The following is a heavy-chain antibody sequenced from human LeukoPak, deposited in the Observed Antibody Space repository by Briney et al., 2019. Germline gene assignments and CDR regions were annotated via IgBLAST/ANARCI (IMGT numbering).Heavy chain of an antibody. CDR1: GYTFTSYY. Sequence: GASVKVSCKASGYTFTSYYMHWVRQAPGQELEWMGIINPSGGSTSYAQKFQGRVTMTRDTSTSTVYMELSSLRSEDTAVYYCAGGYSSIFWFDPWGQGTLVTVSS. V-gene: IGHV1-46*01. CDR3: AGGYSSIFWFDP. CDR2: INPSGGST. J-gene: IGHJ5*02. D-gene: IGHD5-18*01.